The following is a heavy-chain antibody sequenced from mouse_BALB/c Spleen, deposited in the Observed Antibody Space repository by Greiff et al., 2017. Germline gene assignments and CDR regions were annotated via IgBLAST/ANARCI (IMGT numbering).Heavy chain of an antibody. V-gene: IGHV8-12*01. D-gene: IGHD2-1*01. Sequence: QVTLKECGPGILQPSQTLSLTCSFSGFSLSTSGMGVSWIRQPSGKGLEWLAHIYWDDDKRYNPSLKSRLTISKDTSRNQVFLKITSVDTADTATYYCARREGGYGNLYYYAMDYWGQGTSVTVSS. CDR1: GFSLSTSGMG. CDR2: IYWDDDK. CDR3: ARREGGYGNLYYYAMDY. J-gene: IGHJ4*01.